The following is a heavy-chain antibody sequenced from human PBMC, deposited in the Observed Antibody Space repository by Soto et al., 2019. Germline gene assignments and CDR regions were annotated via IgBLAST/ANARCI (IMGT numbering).Heavy chain of an antibody. CDR1: EFSFGSYA. CDR2: ISGSDGKT. Sequence: PGGSLRLLWAASEFSFGSYALSWVRQAPGKGLEWVSTISGSDGKTVYADCVKGRFSICRDNYQSTLYLQRNSLRADETARYYWARWRYLDYWGQGTRVTV. D-gene: IGHD2-15*01. CDR3: ARWRYLDY. V-gene: IGHV3-23*01. J-gene: IGHJ4*02.